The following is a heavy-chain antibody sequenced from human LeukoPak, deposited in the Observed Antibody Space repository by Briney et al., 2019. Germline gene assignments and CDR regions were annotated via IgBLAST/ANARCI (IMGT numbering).Heavy chain of an antibody. CDR3: ARGNDYGDHVGIYFDS. Sequence: PGGSLRLSCAASGFTFGSYLMSWVRQAPGKGLEWVANIKQDESEKYNVASVKGRFSISRDNARNSLYLQINSLRAEDTAVYHCARGNDYGDHVGIYFDSWGQGTLVTVSS. D-gene: IGHD4-17*01. V-gene: IGHV3-7*03. CDR1: GFTFGSYL. J-gene: IGHJ4*02. CDR2: IKQDESEK.